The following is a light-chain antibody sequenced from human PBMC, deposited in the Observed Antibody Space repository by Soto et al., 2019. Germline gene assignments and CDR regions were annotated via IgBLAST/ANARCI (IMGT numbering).Light chain of an antibody. Sequence: DIQMTQSPSTLYASVGDRVTITCRASQSISSWLAWYQQKPGKAPKLLIYDASSLESGVPSRFSGSGSGTEFTLTITSLQPDDFATYYCHQYNSYSWTFGQGTNVEIK. CDR3: HQYNSYSWT. CDR1: QSISSW. V-gene: IGKV1-5*01. CDR2: DAS. J-gene: IGKJ1*01.